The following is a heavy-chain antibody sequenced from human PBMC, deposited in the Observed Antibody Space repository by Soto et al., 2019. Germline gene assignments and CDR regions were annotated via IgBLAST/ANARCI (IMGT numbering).Heavy chain of an antibody. J-gene: IGHJ4*02. V-gene: IGHV3-11*01. D-gene: IGHD3-22*01. CDR1: GFTFSDYY. CDR3: ARDMIPDYYDSSGYCPFDY. Sequence: GSLRLSCAASGFTFSDYYMSWIRQAPGKGLEWVSYISSSGGTIYYADSVKGRFTISRDNAKNSLYLQMNSLRAEDTAVYYCARDMIPDYYDSSGYCPFDYWGQGTLVTVSS. CDR2: ISSSGGTI.